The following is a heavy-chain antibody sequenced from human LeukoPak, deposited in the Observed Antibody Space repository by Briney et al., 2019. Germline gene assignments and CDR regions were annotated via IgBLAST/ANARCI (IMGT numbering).Heavy chain of an antibody. J-gene: IGHJ3*02. CDR1: GFTFRNYL. V-gene: IGHV3-74*01. CDR3: GRGGDGIDI. CDR2: INQDESDA. D-gene: IGHD3-10*01. Sequence: XRLSXAXSGFTFRNYLMRWVRHAPGKGLVWVSRINQDESDAYADSVRGRFTISRDNAKDTLYLQMNSLRAEDTAVYFCGRGGDGIDIWGQGTTVIVSS.